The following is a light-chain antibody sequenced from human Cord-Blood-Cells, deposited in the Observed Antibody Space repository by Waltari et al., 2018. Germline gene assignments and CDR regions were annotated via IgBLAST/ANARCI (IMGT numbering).Light chain of an antibody. CDR2: GAS. CDR3: QQYGSSLP. Sequence: EIVLTQSPGTLSLSPGERATLSCRARQSVGISYLAWYQQKPGQAPRLLIYGASSRATGIPDRFSGSGSGTDFTLTISRLEPEDFAVYYCQQYGSSLPFGGGTKVEIK. J-gene: IGKJ4*01. CDR1: QSVGISY. V-gene: IGKV3-20*01.